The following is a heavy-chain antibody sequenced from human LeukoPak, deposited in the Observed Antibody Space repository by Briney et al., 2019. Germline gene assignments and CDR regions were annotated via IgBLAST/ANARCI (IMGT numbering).Heavy chain of an antibody. Sequence: ASVKVSCKVSGYTLTELSMHWVRQAPGKGLEWMGGFDPEDGETIYAQKFQGRVTMTEDTSTDTAYMELSSLRSEDTAVYYCATVAFNYYDSSGYGGGPFDYWGQGTLVTVSS. V-gene: IGHV1-24*01. CDR3: ATVAFNYYDSSGYGGGPFDY. D-gene: IGHD3-22*01. CDR2: FDPEDGET. J-gene: IGHJ4*02. CDR1: GYTLTELS.